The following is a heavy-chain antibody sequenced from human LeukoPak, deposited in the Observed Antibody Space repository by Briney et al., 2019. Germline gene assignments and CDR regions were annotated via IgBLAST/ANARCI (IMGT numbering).Heavy chain of an antibody. CDR1: GFNFGDYA. D-gene: IGHD2-21*02. V-gene: IGHV3-49*04. J-gene: IGHJ3*02. CDR3: TRGGALRGDFVSDDGFYI. CDR2: IRSKAYGGTT. Sequence: GGSLRLSCTVSGFNFGDYAMSWVRQAPGKGLKWISFIRSKAYGGTTEYAASVKGRFTVSRDDSKSIAYLQMNSLKTEDTAVYYCTRGGALRGDFVSDDGFYIWGQGKMVTGSS.